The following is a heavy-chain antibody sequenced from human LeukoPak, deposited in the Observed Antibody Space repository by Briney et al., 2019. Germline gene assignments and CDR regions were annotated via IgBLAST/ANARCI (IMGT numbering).Heavy chain of an antibody. Sequence: ASVKVSCKASGYTFTSYYMHWVRQAPGQGLEWMGIINPSGGSTNYAQKFQGRVTITADKSTSTAYMELSSLRSEDTAVYYCASSVWQWLGPSLDYWGQGTLVTVSS. D-gene: IGHD6-19*01. CDR1: GYTFTSYY. J-gene: IGHJ4*02. V-gene: IGHV1-46*01. CDR2: INPSGGST. CDR3: ASSVWQWLGPSLDY.